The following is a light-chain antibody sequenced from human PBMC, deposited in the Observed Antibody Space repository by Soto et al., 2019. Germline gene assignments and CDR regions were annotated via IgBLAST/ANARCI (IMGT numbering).Light chain of an antibody. V-gene: IGLV2-14*03. CDR3: SSYTGSSGLG. J-gene: IGLJ1*01. CDR1: STDINDYKY. Sequence: QSALTQPASVSGSPGQSITISCTGTSTDINDYKYVSWYQQHPGKAPKVIIYDVSNRPSGVSHRFSDSESANTASLTSSGLRAEDEADYHCSSYTGSSGLGFGAGAKRTGL. CDR2: DVS.